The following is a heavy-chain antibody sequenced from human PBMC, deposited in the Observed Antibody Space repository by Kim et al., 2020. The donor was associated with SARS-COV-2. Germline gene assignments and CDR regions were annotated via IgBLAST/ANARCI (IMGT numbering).Heavy chain of an antibody. J-gene: IGHJ6*02. D-gene: IGHD6-19*01. Sequence: GESLKISCKGSGYSFTSYWIGWVRQMPGKGLEWMGIIYPGDSDTRYSPSFQGQVTISADKSISTAYLQWSSLKASDTAMYYCARAQYSSGWYSYYYYYGMDVWGQGTTVTVSS. CDR2: IYPGDSDT. V-gene: IGHV5-51*01. CDR1: GYSFTSYW. CDR3: ARAQYSSGWYSYYYYYGMDV.